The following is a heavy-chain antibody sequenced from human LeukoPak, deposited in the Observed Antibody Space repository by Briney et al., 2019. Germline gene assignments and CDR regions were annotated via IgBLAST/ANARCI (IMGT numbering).Heavy chain of an antibody. CDR2: ISSNGGST. D-gene: IGHD4-11*01. V-gene: IGHV3-64*01. Sequence: GGSLRLSCAASGFTFSSYAMHWVRQAPGKGLEYVSAISSNGGSTYYANSVKGRFTISRDNAKKTLYLQMGSLRAEDMAVYYCARGDYGNYTFDYWGKGPVVPASS. CDR3: ARGDYGNYTFDY. CDR1: GFTFSSYA. J-gene: IGHJ4*02.